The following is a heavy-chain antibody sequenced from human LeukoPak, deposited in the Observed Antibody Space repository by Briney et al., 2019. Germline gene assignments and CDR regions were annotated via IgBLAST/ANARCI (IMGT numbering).Heavy chain of an antibody. J-gene: IGHJ4*02. V-gene: IGHV1-69*13. D-gene: IGHD2-2*01. Sequence: ASVKVSCKASGGTFSSYAISWVRQAPGQGLEWMGGIIPIFGTANYAQKFQGRVTITAEESTSTAYMELSSLRSEDTAVYYCARGPPPWYQAFDYWGQGTLVTVSS. CDR1: GGTFSSYA. CDR3: ARGPPPWYQAFDY. CDR2: IIPIFGTA.